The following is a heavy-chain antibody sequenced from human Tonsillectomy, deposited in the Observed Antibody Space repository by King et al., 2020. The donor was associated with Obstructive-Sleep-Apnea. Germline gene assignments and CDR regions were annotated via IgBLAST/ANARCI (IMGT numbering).Heavy chain of an antibody. V-gene: IGHV4-4*02. CDR2: IYHSGST. CDR1: GASISSSNW. D-gene: IGHD3-9*01. CDR3: ARAGDWYRYYGMDV. J-gene: IGHJ6*02. Sequence: VQLQESGPGLVKPSGTLSLTCAVSGASISSSNWWSWVRQPPGKGLEWIGEIYHSGSTNYNPSLKSRVTISVDKSKNQFSLKLSSVTAADTAVYSWARAGDWYRYYGMDVWGQGTTVTVSS.